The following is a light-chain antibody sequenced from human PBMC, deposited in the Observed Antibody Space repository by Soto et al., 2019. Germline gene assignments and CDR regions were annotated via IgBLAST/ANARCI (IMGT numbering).Light chain of an antibody. CDR2: EVS. CDR1: SSDVGGYNY. V-gene: IGLV2-14*01. CDR3: SSHTSSSTQV. Sequence: QSSLTQPASVSGSPGQSITISCTGTSSDVGGYNYVSWYQQHPGKAPKLMIYEVSYRPSGVSNRFSGSKSGNTASLTISGLPAEDEADYYCSSHTSSSTQVFGPGTKVTVL. J-gene: IGLJ1*01.